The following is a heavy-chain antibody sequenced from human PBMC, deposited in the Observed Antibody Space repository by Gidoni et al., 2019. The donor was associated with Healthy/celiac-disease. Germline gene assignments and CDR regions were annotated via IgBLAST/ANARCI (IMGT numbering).Heavy chain of an antibody. V-gene: IGHV3-23*01. CDR2: ISGSGGRT. D-gene: IGHD3-22*01. J-gene: IGHJ6*02. CDR3: AKVDYYYDSSGYTIHYYGMDV. Sequence: EVQLLESWGGLVQPGGSLRPSCAASGFPFSSYAMSWVRQAPGKGLEWVSAISGSGGRTYYADSVNGRFTISRDNSKNTLYLQMNSLRAEDTAVYYCAKVDYYYDSSGYTIHYYGMDVWGQGTTVTVSS. CDR1: GFPFSSYA.